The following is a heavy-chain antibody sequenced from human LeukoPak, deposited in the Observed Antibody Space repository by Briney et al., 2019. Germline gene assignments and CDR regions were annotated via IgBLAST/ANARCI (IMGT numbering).Heavy chain of an antibody. CDR1: GGSISSYY. Sequence: SETLSLTCTVSGGSISSYYWSWIRQPPGKGLEWIGYIYYSGSTNYNPSLKSRVTISVDTSKNQFSLKLSSVTAADTAVYYCARTRIQLGAFDIWGQGTMVTVSS. J-gene: IGHJ3*02. V-gene: IGHV4-59*01. D-gene: IGHD5-18*01. CDR3: ARTRIQLGAFDI. CDR2: IYYSGST.